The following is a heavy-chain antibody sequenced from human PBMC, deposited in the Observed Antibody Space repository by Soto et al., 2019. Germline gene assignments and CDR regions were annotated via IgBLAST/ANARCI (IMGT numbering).Heavy chain of an antibody. D-gene: IGHD5-12*01. V-gene: IGHV3-13*01. CDR2: IGTAGDT. J-gene: IGHJ2*01. CDR3: ATGGYSGYDPWYFDL. Sequence: EVQLVESGGGLVQPGGSLRLSCAASGFTFSSYDMHWVRQATGKGLEWVSAIGTAGDTYYPGSVKGRFTISRENAKNSLYLQMNSLRAGDTAVYDCATGGYSGYDPWYFDLWGRGTLVPVSS. CDR1: GFTFSSYD.